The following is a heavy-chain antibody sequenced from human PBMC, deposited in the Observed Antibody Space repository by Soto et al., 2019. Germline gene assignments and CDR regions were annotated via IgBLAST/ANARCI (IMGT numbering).Heavy chain of an antibody. CDR2: ISSSSSYI. Sequence: PRLSCAASGFSFRSYYMNWVRQAPGKGLEWVSSISSSSSYINYADSVKGRFTISRDNAKNSLYLQMNSLRAEDTAVYYCARVGTHYGSGSPYYSDYWGQGTLVTVSS. V-gene: IGHV3-21*01. CDR3: ARVGTHYGSGSPYYSDY. J-gene: IGHJ4*02. CDR1: GFSFRSYY. D-gene: IGHD3-10*01.